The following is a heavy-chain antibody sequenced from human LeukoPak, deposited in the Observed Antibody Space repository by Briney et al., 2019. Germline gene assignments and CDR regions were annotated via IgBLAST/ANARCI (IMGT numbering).Heavy chain of an antibody. D-gene: IGHD6-13*01. CDR2: ISAYNGNT. J-gene: IGHJ4*02. CDR3: ARTITESRSSWYYFDY. CDR1: GYTFTSYG. Sequence: ASVKVSCKASGYTFTSYGISWVRQAPGQGLEWMGWISAYNGNTNYAQKLQGRVTMTTDTSTSTAYMELRSLRSDDTAVYYCARTITESRSSWYYFDYWGQGTLVTVSS. V-gene: IGHV1-18*01.